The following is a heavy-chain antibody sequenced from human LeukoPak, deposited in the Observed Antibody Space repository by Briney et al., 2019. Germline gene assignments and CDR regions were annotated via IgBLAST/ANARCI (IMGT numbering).Heavy chain of an antibody. J-gene: IGHJ4*02. Sequence: SETLSPTCAVYGGSFSGYYWSWIRQPPGKGLEWIGSIYYSGSTYYNPSLKSRVTISVDTSKNQFSLKLSSVTAADTAVYYCARNQGRRDGYNYFFYWGQGTLVTVSS. CDR1: GGSFSGYY. V-gene: IGHV4-34*01. CDR3: ARNQGRRDGYNYFFY. D-gene: IGHD5-12*01. CDR2: IYYSGST.